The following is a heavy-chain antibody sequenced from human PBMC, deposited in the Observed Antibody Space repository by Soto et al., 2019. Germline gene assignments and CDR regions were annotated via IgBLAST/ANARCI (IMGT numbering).Heavy chain of an antibody. J-gene: IGHJ4*02. CDR1: GFTFSSYG. D-gene: IGHD6-19*01. CDR2: IWYDGSNK. V-gene: IGHV3-33*01. Sequence: GGSLRLSCAASGFTFSSYGMHWVRQAPGKGLEWVAVIWYDGSNKYYADSVKGRFTISRDNSKNTLYLQMNSLRAEDTAVYYCARDGIAVAGLLDYWGQGTLVTVSS. CDR3: ARDGIAVAGLLDY.